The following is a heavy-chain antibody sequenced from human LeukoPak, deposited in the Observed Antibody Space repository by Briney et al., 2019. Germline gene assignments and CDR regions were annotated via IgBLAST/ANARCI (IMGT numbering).Heavy chain of an antibody. CDR2: INHSGST. CDR1: GGSFSGYY. V-gene: IGHV4-34*01. D-gene: IGHD2-21*02. J-gene: IGHJ6*02. Sequence: SETLSLTCAVYGGSFSGYYWSWIRQPPGKGLEWIGEINHSGSTNYNPSLKSRVTISVDTSKNQFSLKLSSVTAADTAVYYCHIVVVTAYHYYYGMDVWGQGTTVTVSS. CDR3: HIVVVTAYHYYYGMDV.